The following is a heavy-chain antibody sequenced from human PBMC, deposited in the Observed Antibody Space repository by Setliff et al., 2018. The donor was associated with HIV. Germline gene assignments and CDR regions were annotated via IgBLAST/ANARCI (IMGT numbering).Heavy chain of an antibody. CDR1: GYTLAALS. CDR3: ASDPGRRITFGGVIVNPDY. D-gene: IGHD3-16*02. J-gene: IGHJ4*02. Sequence: ASVKVSCKVFGYTLAALSIHWVRQAPGKGLEWMGGFDPEDGERINAEKFQGRVTMTADTSTDTAYMALSSLTSEDTAVYYCASDPGRRITFGGVIVNPDYWGQGTLVTVSS. CDR2: FDPEDGER. V-gene: IGHV1-24*01.